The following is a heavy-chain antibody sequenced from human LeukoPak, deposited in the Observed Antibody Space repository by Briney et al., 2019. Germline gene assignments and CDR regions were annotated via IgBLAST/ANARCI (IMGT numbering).Heavy chain of an antibody. CDR2: IKEDGSEK. D-gene: IGHD3-9*01. V-gene: IGHV3-7*01. J-gene: IGHJ5*02. Sequence: PGGSLRLSCAASGVTFSSYWMSWVRQAPGKGLEWVANIKEDGSEKYYVDSVKGRFTISRDNAKNSLYLQMNSLRAEDTAVYYCARDWSSELRYFDWLFSLDPWGQGTLVTVSS. CDR1: GVTFSSYW. CDR3: ARDWSSELRYFDWLFSLDP.